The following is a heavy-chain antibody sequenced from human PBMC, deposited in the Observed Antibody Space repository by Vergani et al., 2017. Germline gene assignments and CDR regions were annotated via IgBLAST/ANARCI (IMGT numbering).Heavy chain of an antibody. D-gene: IGHD3-10*01. V-gene: IGHV1-69*09. J-gene: IGHJ5*02. CDR1: GGTFSSYT. CDR3: ARGTMVRGGWFDP. CDR2: IIPILGIA. Sequence: QVQLVQSGAEVKKPGSSVKVSCKASGGTFSSYTISWVRQAPGQGLEWMGRIIPILGIANYAQKFQGRVTITADKSTSTAYMELSSVRSEDTAVYYCARGTMVRGGWFDPWGQGTLVTVSS.